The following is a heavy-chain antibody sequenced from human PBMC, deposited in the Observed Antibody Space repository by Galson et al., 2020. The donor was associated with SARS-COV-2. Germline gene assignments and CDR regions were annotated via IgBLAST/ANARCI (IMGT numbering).Heavy chain of an antibody. CDR1: GFTFSDYY. CDR2: ISSSGSTI. CDR3: ARDYVPPYYYYYMDV. J-gene: IGHJ6*03. Sequence: GESLKISCAASGFTFSDYYISWIRQAPGKGLEWVSYISSSGSTIYYADSVKGRFTISRDNAKNSLYLQMNSLRVEDTAVYFCARDYVPPYYYYYMDVWGKGTTVTVSS. D-gene: IGHD3-16*01. V-gene: IGHV3-11*01.